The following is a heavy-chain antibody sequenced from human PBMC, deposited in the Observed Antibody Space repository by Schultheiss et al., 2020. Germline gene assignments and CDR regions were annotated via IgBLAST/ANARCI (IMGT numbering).Heavy chain of an antibody. CDR1: GFTFSNAW. V-gene: IGHV3-15*01. J-gene: IGHJ6*03. D-gene: IGHD3-3*01. Sequence: GESLKISCAASGFTFSNAWMSWVRQAPGKGLEWVGRIKSKTDGGTTDYAAPVKGRFTISRDDSKNTLYLQMNSLRAEDTAVYYCANSGFGVVTDIAYYYMDVWGKGTTVTVSS. CDR2: IKSKTDGGTT. CDR3: ANSGFGVVTDIAYYYMDV.